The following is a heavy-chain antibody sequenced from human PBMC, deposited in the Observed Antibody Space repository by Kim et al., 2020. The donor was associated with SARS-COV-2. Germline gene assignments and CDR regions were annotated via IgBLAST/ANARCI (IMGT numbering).Heavy chain of an antibody. Sequence: GGSLRLSCAASGFTFSSYAMSWVRQAPGKGLEWVSAISGSGGSTYYADSVKGRFTISRDNSKNTLYLQMNSLRAEDTAVYYCGESSTSYYYGMDVWGQGTTVTVSS. CDR1: GFTFSSYA. CDR2: ISGSGGST. J-gene: IGHJ6*02. CDR3: GESSTSYYYGMDV. D-gene: IGHD2-2*01. V-gene: IGHV3-23*01.